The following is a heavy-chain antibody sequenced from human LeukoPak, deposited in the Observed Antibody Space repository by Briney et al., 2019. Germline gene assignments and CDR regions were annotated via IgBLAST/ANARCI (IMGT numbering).Heavy chain of an antibody. V-gene: IGHV1-69*13. J-gene: IGHJ4*02. D-gene: IGHD3-16*02. CDR3: ARGGGYQDY. CDR2: IIPIFGTA. CDR1: GGTFSSYA. Sequence: ASVKVSCKASGGTFSSYAISWVRQAPGQGLEWMGGIIPIFGTANYAQKFQGRVTITADESTRTAYMELRSLRSDDTAVYYCARGGGYQDYWGQGTLVTVSS.